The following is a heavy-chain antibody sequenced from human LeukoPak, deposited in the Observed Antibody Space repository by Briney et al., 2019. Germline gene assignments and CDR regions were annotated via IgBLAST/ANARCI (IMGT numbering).Heavy chain of an antibody. V-gene: IGHV5-51*01. J-gene: IGHJ5*02. CDR2: IYPDDSDT. D-gene: IGHD1-14*01. CDR3: ARLRLASDNGKWFAP. Sequence: GESLKISCEGFGYNFARSWLAWVRQVPGKGLEWMGIIYPDDSDTRYSPSFQGQVTISADKSSNTAYLQWSSLKTSDTAIYFCARLRLASDNGKWFAPWGQGTLVTVSS. CDR1: GYNFARSW.